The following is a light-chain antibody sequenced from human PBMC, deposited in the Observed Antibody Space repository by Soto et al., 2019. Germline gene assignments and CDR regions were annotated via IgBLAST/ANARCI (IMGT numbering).Light chain of an antibody. CDR3: QQYDNSLWT. CDR2: AAS. CDR1: HSISSW. J-gene: IGKJ1*01. Sequence: MTQFPATLSVSPGERVTLSCRASHSISSWLAWYQQKPGKAPKLLIYAASSLQSGVPSRFSGSGSGTDFTLTISSLQPEDFAVYYCQQYDNSLWTFGQGTKVDIK. V-gene: IGKV1-5*01.